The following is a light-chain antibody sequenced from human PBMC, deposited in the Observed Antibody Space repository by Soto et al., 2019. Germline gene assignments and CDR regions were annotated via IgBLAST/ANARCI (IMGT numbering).Light chain of an antibody. CDR3: HQYGISPGT. CDR2: GAS. V-gene: IGKV3-20*01. J-gene: IGKJ2*01. Sequence: EIVLTQSPGTLSLSPGERATLSCRASQSVRSNYLAWYQQKPGQAPSLLIYGASTWATGIPDRFSGSGSGTDFTLTITRLEPEDFAVYYCHQYGISPGTFGQGTKLEIK. CDR1: QSVRSNY.